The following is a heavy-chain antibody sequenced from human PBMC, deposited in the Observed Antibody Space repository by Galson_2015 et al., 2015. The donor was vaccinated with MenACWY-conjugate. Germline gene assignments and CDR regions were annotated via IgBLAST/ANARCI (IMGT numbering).Heavy chain of an antibody. J-gene: IGHJ5*01. CDR1: GGSINSYY. Sequence: SETLSLTCTVSGGSINSYYWSWIRQPPGKGLEWIGYIYYSGSANYNPSLRSRVTISVDTSKNQFSLKVSSVTAADTAVYYCVRVKGSNWFESWGQGTLVTVSS. CDR3: VRVKGSNWFES. CDR2: IYYSGSA. V-gene: IGHV4-59*01.